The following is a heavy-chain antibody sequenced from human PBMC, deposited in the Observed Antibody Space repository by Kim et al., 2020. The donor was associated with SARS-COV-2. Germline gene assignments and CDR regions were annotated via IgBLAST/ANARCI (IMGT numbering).Heavy chain of an antibody. J-gene: IGHJ4*02. Sequence: GGSLRLSCAAAGFTFGDYSMSWVRQAPGKGLEWVGFIRDMGFDGTTQYAASVRGRFIISRDDSKSVAYLQMNRLKTEDTAVYYCTRRAVVTSIRGEVYYFDYWGQGTLVTVSS. CDR2: IRDMGFDGTT. CDR3: TRRAVVTSIRGEVYYFDY. D-gene: IGHD2-21*02. CDR1: GFTFGDYS. V-gene: IGHV3-49*04.